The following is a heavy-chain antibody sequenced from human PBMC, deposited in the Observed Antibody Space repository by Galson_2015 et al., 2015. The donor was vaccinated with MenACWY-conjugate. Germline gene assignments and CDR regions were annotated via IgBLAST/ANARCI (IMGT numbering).Heavy chain of an antibody. CDR3: TRDRKGLIASVPSNWFDP. CDR1: EFPFGTYY. D-gene: IGHD2/OR15-2a*01. Sequence: SLRLSCAGSEFPFGTYYMTFIRQAPGKGLEWLSYIDRSGSKTHYADSVKGRFTISRDNAKNTLILQMNSLRVEDTAVYYCTRDRKGLIASVPSNWFDPWGQGTLVTVSS. J-gene: IGHJ5*02. V-gene: IGHV3-11*06. CDR2: IDRSGSKT.